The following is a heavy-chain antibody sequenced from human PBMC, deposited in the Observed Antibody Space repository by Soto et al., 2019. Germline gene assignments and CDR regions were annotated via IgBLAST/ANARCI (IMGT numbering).Heavy chain of an antibody. J-gene: IGHJ4*02. Sequence: ESGGGLVQPGGSLRLSCAASGFTFSSYSMNWVRQAPGKGLEWVSYISSSSSTIYYADSVKGRFTISRDNAKNSLYLQMNSLRDEDTAVYYCARDAHGYDILTGSMGGFDYWGQGTLVTVSS. CDR1: GFTFSSYS. CDR2: ISSSSSTI. V-gene: IGHV3-48*02. CDR3: ARDAHGYDILTGSMGGFDY. D-gene: IGHD3-9*01.